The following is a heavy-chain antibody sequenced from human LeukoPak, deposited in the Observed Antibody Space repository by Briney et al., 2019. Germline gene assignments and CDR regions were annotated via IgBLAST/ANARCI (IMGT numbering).Heavy chain of an antibody. D-gene: IGHD2/OR15-2a*01. Sequence: SETLSLTCTVSGDSISSHYWSRIRQPPGKGLEWMGFFFEVGSTNYKSSLESRVTMSVDTSKNQFSLKLRSVTAADTAVYYCARVLQNYYHLDVWGTGTTVTVSS. J-gene: IGHJ6*03. CDR3: ARVLQNYYHLDV. V-gene: IGHV4-59*11. CDR1: GDSISSHY. CDR2: FFEVGST.